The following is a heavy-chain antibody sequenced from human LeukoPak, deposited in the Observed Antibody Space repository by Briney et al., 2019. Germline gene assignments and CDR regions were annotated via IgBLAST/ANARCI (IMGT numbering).Heavy chain of an antibody. J-gene: IGHJ4*02. Sequence: GGSLRLSCAASGFTVSSIYTSWVRQPPGRGLEWVSVLYSGGTTYYADSVEGRFTISRDNSKNTLYLQVNSLRVEDTAVYYCARGSIGAAGRFDSWGQGTLVAVSS. CDR1: GFTVSSIY. D-gene: IGHD6-13*01. CDR2: LYSGGTT. V-gene: IGHV3-66*01. CDR3: ARGSIGAAGRFDS.